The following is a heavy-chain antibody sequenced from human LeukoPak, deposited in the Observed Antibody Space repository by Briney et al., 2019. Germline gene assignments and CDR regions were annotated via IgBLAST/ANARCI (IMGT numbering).Heavy chain of an antibody. CDR1: GGSFSGYY. CDR3: ARHAYFYDTTSNFYYFDY. D-gene: IGHD3-22*01. J-gene: IGHJ4*02. Sequence: SETLSLTCAVYGGSFSGYYWSWIRQPPGKGLEWIGEINHSGSTNYNPSLKSRVTMSVNPSQNQFSLKLSSVTAADTAIYYCARHAYFYDTTSNFYYFDYWGQGTLVTVSS. CDR2: INHSGST. V-gene: IGHV4-34*01.